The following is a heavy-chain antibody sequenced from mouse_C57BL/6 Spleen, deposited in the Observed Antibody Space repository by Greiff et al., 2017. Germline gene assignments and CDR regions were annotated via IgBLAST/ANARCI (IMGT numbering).Heavy chain of an antibody. J-gene: IGHJ2*01. D-gene: IGHD1-1*01. V-gene: IGHV1-61*01. Sequence: VQLQQPGAELVRPGSSVKLSCKASGYTFTSYWMDWVKQRPGQGLEWIGNIYPSDSETHYNQKFKDKATLTVDKSSSTAYMQLSSLTSEDSAVYYCARSGITTVVALDYWGKGTTLTVSS. CDR2: IYPSDSET. CDR1: GYTFTSYW. CDR3: ARSGITTVVALDY.